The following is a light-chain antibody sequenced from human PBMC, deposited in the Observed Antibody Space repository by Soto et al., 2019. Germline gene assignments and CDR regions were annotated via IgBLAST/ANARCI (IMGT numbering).Light chain of an antibody. CDR3: SSYTSSNTVV. CDR1: SSDVGGYNY. V-gene: IGLV2-14*01. Sequence: QSALTQPASVSGSPGQSITISCTGTSSDVGGYNYVSWYQQHPGKAPKLMIYEGSKRPSGVSNRFSGSKSGNTASLTISGLQAEDEADYHCSSYTSSNTVVFGGGTKLTVL. J-gene: IGLJ2*01. CDR2: EGS.